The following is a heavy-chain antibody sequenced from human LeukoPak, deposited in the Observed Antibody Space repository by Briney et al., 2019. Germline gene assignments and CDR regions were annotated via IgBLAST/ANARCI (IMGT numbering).Heavy chain of an antibody. V-gene: IGHV4-34*01. CDR1: GGSFSGYY. J-gene: IGHJ4*02. CDR2: INHSGST. CDR3: ARGDCSGGSCYYPFDY. Sequence: SETLSLTCAVYGGSFSGYYWSWIRQPPGKGLEWIGEINHSGSTNYTPSLKSRVTISADTSKNQFSLKLSSVTAADTAVYYCARGDCSGGSCYYPFDYWGQGTLVTVSS. D-gene: IGHD2-15*01.